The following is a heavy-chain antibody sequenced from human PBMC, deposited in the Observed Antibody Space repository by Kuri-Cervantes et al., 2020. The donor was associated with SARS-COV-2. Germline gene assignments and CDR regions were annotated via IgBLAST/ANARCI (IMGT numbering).Heavy chain of an antibody. V-gene: IGHV4-31*02. CDR1: GFTFSDHY. D-gene: IGHD4-17*01. Sequence: LRLSCATSGFTFSDHYIDWVRQHPGRGPEWIGYVYYNGNTFYSPSLKSRVTMSIDPSRNQFSLRLSSVTAADTAVYYCARGGTTVPTSGAFDFWGQGTLVTVSS. CDR3: ARGGTTVPTSGAFDF. CDR2: VYYNGNT. J-gene: IGHJ3*01.